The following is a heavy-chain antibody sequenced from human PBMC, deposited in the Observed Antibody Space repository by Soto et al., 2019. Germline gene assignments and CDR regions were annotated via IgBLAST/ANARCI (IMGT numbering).Heavy chain of an antibody. CDR1: GGSISSGGYY. V-gene: IGHV4-31*03. D-gene: IGHD3-22*01. CDR3: ARDLDYDSSGAGAFEI. J-gene: IGHJ3*02. CDR2: IYYSGSA. Sequence: SETLSLTCTVSGGSISSGGYYWSWIRQHPGKGLEWIGYIYYSGSAYYNPSLKSRVTISVDTSKNQFSLKLSSVTAADTAVYYCARDLDYDSSGAGAFEIWGQGTMVTVSS.